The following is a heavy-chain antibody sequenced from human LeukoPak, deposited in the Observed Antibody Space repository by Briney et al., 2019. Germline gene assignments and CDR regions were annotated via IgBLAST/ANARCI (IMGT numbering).Heavy chain of an antibody. CDR2: IIPILGTA. J-gene: IGHJ6*03. D-gene: IGHD5-12*01. CDR1: GGTFSSYA. Sequence: VASVKVSCKASGGTFSSYAISWVRQAPGQGLEWMGGIIPILGTANYAQKFQGRVTITADKSTSTAYMELSSLRSEDTAVYYCARAGERVAKGAYYYYMDVWGKGTTVTVSS. CDR3: ARAGERVAKGAYYYYMDV. V-gene: IGHV1-69*10.